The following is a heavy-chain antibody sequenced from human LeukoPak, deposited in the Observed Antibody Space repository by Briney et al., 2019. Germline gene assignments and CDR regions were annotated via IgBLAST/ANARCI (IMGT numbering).Heavy chain of an antibody. J-gene: IGHJ4*02. V-gene: IGHV1-46*01. CDR3: ASPSGNSDSFFDY. CDR2: INPSCGST. Sequence: ASVKVSCKASGYTFTSYYMHWVRQAPRQGLEWMGIINPSCGSTSYAQKFQGRVTMTRDTSTSTVHMELSSLRSEDTAVYYCASPSGNSDSFFDYWGQGTLVTVSS. D-gene: IGHD4-23*01. CDR1: GYTFTSYY.